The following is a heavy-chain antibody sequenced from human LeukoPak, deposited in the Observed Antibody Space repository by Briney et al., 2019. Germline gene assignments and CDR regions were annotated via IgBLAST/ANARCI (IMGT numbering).Heavy chain of an antibody. V-gene: IGHV3-23*01. CDR2: TSSSDAGT. CDR3: ARDAPTVVTPSYFDC. J-gene: IGHJ4*02. D-gene: IGHD4-23*01. CDR1: GFPLSSYA. Sequence: GGSLRLSCAVSGFPLSSYAMSWVRQAPGKGLEWVSATSSSDAGTYYADSVRGRFTISRDNAKNSLYLQMNSLRAEDTAVYYCARDAPTVVTPSYFDCWGQGTLVTVSS.